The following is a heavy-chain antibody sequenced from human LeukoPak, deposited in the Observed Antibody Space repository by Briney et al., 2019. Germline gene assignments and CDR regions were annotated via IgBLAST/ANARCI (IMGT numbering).Heavy chain of an antibody. CDR3: ARGVAHYGDYVGY. J-gene: IGHJ4*02. V-gene: IGHV1-8*01. D-gene: IGHD4-17*01. Sequence: ASVKVSCEASGYTFTSYEINWVRQATGQGLEWMGWMNPNSGNTGYAQKFQGRVTMTRNTSISTAYMELSSLRSEDTAVYYCARGVAHYGDYVGYWGQGTLVTVSS. CDR1: GYTFTSYE. CDR2: MNPNSGNT.